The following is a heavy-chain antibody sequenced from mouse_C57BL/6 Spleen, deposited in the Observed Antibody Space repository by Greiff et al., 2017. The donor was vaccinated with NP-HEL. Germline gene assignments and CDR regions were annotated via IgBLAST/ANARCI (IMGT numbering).Heavy chain of an antibody. CDR3: ARSFYDYGDDY. J-gene: IGHJ2*01. D-gene: IGHD2-4*01. V-gene: IGHV1-19*01. CDR2: INPYNGGT. CDR1: GYTFTDYY. Sequence: EVQLQQSGPVLVKPGASVKMSCKASGYTFTDYYLNWVKQSHGKSLEWIGVINPYNGGTSYNQKFKGKATLTVDKSSSTAYMELNSLTSEDSAVYYCARSFYDYGDDYLGQGTTLTVSS.